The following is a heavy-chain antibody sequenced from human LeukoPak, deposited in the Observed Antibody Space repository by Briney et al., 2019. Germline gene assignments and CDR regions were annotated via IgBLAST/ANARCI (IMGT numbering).Heavy chain of an antibody. J-gene: IGHJ3*02. V-gene: IGHV1-18*01. D-gene: IGHD5-18*01. Sequence: ASVKVSCKASGYTFTSYGISWVRQAPGQGLEWMGWISAYNGNTNYAQKLQGRVTMTTDTSTSTAYMELRRPRSDDTAVFYCARGSGIQLTRRAFDIWGQGTMVTVSS. CDR3: ARGSGIQLTRRAFDI. CDR2: ISAYNGNT. CDR1: GYTFTSYG.